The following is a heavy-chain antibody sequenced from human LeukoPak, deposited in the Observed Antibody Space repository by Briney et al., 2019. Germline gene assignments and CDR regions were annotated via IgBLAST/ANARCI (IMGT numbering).Heavy chain of an antibody. V-gene: IGHV3-48*04. CDR1: GFTFSSYW. D-gene: IGHD2-2*01. J-gene: IGHJ4*02. Sequence: GGSLRLSCAASGFTFSSYWMSWVRQAPGKGLEWVSYITSSGSMMYYADSVKGRFTISRDNAKNSLYVQMDSLRAEDTAIYYCARVRGYCSSTSCYPYYFDYWGQGTLVTVSS. CDR2: ITSSGSMM. CDR3: ARVRGYCSSTSCYPYYFDY.